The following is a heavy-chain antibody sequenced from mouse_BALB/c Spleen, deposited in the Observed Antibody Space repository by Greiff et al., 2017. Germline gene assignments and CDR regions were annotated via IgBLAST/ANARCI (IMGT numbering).Heavy chain of an antibody. CDR2: IDPANGNT. Sequence: EVKLVESGAELVKPGASVTLSCTASGFYIKDTYMHWVKQRPEQGLEWIGRIDPANGNTKYDPKFQGKATITADTSSNTAYLQLSSLTSEDTTVYYCAGSEDYDEEGFDYWGQGTTRTVSS. CDR1: GFYIKDTY. J-gene: IGHJ2*01. D-gene: IGHD2-4*01. V-gene: IGHV14-3*02. CDR3: AGSEDYDEEGFDY.